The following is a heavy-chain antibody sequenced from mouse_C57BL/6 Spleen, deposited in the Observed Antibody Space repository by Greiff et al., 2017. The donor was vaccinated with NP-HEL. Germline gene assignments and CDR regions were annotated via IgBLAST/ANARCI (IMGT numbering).Heavy chain of an antibody. CDR3: ARSDYYGSSYGNFDY. J-gene: IGHJ2*01. D-gene: IGHD1-1*01. Sequence: QVQLQQPGAELVKPGASVKMSCKASGYTFTSYWITWVKQRPGQGLEWIGDIYPGSGSTNYNEKFKSKATLTVDTSSSTAYMQLSSLTSEDSAVYYCARSDYYGSSYGNFDYWGQGTTLTVSS. CDR1: GYTFTSYW. V-gene: IGHV1-55*01. CDR2: IYPGSGST.